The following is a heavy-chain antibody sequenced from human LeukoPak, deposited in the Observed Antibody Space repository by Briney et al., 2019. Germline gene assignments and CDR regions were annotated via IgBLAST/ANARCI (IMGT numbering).Heavy chain of an antibody. CDR3: AREQQLQDPHFDY. CDR2: IKQDGSEK. Sequence: PGGSLRLSCAASGFTFTSYWMSWVRQAPGKGLEWVANIKQDGSEKYYVDSVKGRFTISRDSAKNSLYLQMNSLRAEDTAVYYCAREQQLQDPHFDYWGQGTLVTVSS. D-gene: IGHD6-13*01. V-gene: IGHV3-7*01. J-gene: IGHJ4*02. CDR1: GFTFTSYW.